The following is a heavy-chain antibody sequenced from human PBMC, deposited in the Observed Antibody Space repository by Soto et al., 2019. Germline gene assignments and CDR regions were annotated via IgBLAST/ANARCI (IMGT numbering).Heavy chain of an antibody. CDR3: PRHRSSIAVAGKPLDY. V-gene: IGHV5-10-1*01. CDR2: IDPSDSYT. D-gene: IGHD6-19*01. J-gene: IGHJ4*02. Sequence: PGESLKISCKGSGYSFTSYWISWVRQMPGKGLEWMGRIDPSDSYTNYSPSFQGHVTISADKSISTAYLQWSSLKASDTAMYYCPRHRSSIAVAGKPLDYWGQGTLVTVSS. CDR1: GYSFTSYW.